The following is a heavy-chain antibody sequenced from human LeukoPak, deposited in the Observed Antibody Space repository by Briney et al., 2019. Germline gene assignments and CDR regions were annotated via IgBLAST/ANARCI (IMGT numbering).Heavy chain of an antibody. CDR1: GFTSSSYE. Sequence: RGSLRLSCAASGFTSSSYEMNRVRQAPGKGLESGSYISSSGSTIYYADSVKGRFTISRDNAKNSLYLQMNSLRAEDTAVYYCARPQIVVGYFDYWGQGTLVTVSS. CDR3: ARPQIVVGYFDY. CDR2: ISSSGSTI. V-gene: IGHV3-48*03. D-gene: IGHD3-22*01. J-gene: IGHJ4*02.